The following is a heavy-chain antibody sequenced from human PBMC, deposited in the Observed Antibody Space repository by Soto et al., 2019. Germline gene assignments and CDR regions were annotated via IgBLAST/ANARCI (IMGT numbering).Heavy chain of an antibody. CDR1: GFTFRTNS. J-gene: IGHJ6*02. CDR2: ISSSSSTI. V-gene: IGHV3-48*02. Sequence: GGSLRLSFAASGFTFRTNSMNWVRQAPGKGLEWVSYISSSSSTIYYADSVKGRFTISRDNAKNSLYLQMNSLRDEDTAVYYCARDEVLGYCSGGSCPAPPVYYYYGMDVWGQGTTVTVSS. CDR3: ARDEVLGYCSGGSCPAPPVYYYYGMDV. D-gene: IGHD2-15*01.